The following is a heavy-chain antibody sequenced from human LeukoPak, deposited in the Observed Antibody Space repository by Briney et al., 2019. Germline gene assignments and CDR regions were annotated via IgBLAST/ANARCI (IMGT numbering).Heavy chain of an antibody. CDR2: IYYSGST. CDR1: GGSISSGDYY. J-gene: IGHJ4*02. Sequence: PSETLSLTXTVSGGSISSGDYYWSWIRQPPGKGLEWIGYIYYSGSTYYNPSLKSRVTISVDTSKNQFSLKLSSVTAADTAVYYCAGGTPGRYDFWSGYSVWGQGTLVTVSS. CDR3: AGGTPGRYDFWSGYSV. D-gene: IGHD3-3*01. V-gene: IGHV4-30-4*08.